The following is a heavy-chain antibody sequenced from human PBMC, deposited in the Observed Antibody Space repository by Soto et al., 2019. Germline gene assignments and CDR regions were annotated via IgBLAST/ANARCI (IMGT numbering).Heavy chain of an antibody. CDR1: GYTFTSYD. CDR3: ARGRDYDFWSGLNWLDP. J-gene: IGHJ5*02. D-gene: IGHD3-3*01. Sequence: ASVKVSCKASGYTFTSYDINWVRQATGQGLEWTGWMNPNSGDTGYAEKFQGRVTMTRNTAINTAYMELSSLTSEDTAVYYCARGRDYDFWSGLNWLDPWGQGTLVTVSS. V-gene: IGHV1-8*01. CDR2: MNPNSGDT.